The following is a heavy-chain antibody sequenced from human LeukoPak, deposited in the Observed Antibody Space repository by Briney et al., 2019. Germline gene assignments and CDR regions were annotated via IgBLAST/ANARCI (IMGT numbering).Heavy chain of an antibody. CDR1: GFTFTDYY. CDR3: ARYRGTYYDY. D-gene: IGHD1-26*01. CDR2: ISGSGSTI. Sequence: GGSLRLSCAASGFTFTDYYMSWNRQAPGKGLEWVSYISGSGSTIYIADSVKGRFSISRDNANNSLYPQMNSLRPEDTAVYYCARYRGTYYDYWGQGTLVTVSS. J-gene: IGHJ4*02. V-gene: IGHV3-11*04.